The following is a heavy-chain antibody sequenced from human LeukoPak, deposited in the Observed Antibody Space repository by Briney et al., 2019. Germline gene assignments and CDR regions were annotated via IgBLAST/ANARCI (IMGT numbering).Heavy chain of an antibody. CDR1: GFTFDDYA. V-gene: IGHV3-43*02. CDR3: AKGGRSRWNQVDY. CDR2: ISGDGGST. Sequence: GSLRLSCAASGFTFDDYAMHWVRQAPGKGLEWVSVISGDGGSTDYADSVKGRFTISRDNSKNSLYLQMNSLRTEDTALYYCAKGGRSRWNQVDYWGQGTLVTVSS. D-gene: IGHD5-24*01. J-gene: IGHJ4*02.